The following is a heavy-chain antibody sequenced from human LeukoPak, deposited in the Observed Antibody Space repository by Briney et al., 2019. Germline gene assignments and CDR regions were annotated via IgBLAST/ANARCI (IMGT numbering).Heavy chain of an antibody. CDR3: AKARPSGSYRLDY. CDR1: GFTFSSYA. CDR2: ISYDGSNK. Sequence: GGSLRLSCAASGFTFSSYAMHWVRQAPGKGLEWVAVISYDGSNKYYADSVKGRFTISRDNSKNTLYLQMNSLRAEDTAVYYCAKARPSGSYRLDYWGQGTLVTVSS. V-gene: IGHV3-30*04. J-gene: IGHJ4*02. D-gene: IGHD1-26*01.